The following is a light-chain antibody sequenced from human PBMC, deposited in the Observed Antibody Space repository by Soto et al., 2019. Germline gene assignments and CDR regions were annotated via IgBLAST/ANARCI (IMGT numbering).Light chain of an antibody. J-gene: IGKJ2*01. CDR3: QQYATSPHT. V-gene: IGKV3-20*01. Sequence: EIELTQSPATLSLSPGESATLSCRASQSVSSSQVAWYQLKPGQAPRLLIYGASSRATGIPDRFSGVGSETYFTLTISRLEPEDCEVYYCQQYATSPHTFGQGTKLEIK. CDR1: QSVSSSQ. CDR2: GAS.